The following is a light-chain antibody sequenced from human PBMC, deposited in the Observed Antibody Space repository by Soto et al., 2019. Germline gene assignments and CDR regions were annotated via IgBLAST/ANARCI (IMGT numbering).Light chain of an antibody. CDR3: QQYNNWPRT. J-gene: IGKJ1*01. CDR2: GAS. CDR1: QSVSSN. V-gene: IGKV3-15*01. Sequence: EIVMTQSPATLSVSPGERATLSCMASQSVSSNLAWYQQKPGRAPRLLIYGASTRATGIPVRLSGSGSGTEFTLTVSSLQSEDFAVYYCQQYNNWPRTFGQGTKVDI.